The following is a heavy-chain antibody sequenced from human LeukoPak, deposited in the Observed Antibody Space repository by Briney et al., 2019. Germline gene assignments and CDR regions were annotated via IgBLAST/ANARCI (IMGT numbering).Heavy chain of an antibody. V-gene: IGHV4-31*03. CDR2: IYYSGST. J-gene: IGHJ5*02. CDR1: GVSISSGGYY. Sequence: TLSLTCTVSGVSISSGGYYWSWIRQHPGKGLEWIGYIYYSGSTHYNPSLKSRVTISVDTSKNQFSLKLSSVTAADTAVYYCARDMTDWWFDHWGQGTLVTVSS. D-gene: IGHD3-9*01. CDR3: ARDMTDWWFDH.